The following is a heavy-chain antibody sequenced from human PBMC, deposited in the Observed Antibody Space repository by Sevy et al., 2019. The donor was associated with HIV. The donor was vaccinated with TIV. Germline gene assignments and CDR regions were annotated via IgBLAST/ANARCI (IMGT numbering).Heavy chain of an antibody. CDR1: GYSISSGYY. CDR3: ARGDDYADY. V-gene: IGHV4-38-2*01. J-gene: IGHJ4*02. CDR2: IFHTGGT. Sequence: SDTRSLTCAVSGYSISSGYYWGWIRQPPGKGREWIASIFHTGGTYYNPSLKSRVTISVDTSKNQFSLKLNSVTPADTAVYYCARGDDYADYWGQGTLVTVSS. D-gene: IGHD3-16*01.